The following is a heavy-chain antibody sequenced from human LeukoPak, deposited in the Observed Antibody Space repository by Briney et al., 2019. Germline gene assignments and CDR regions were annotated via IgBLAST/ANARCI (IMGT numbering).Heavy chain of an antibody. J-gene: IGHJ4*02. CDR2: ISWNSGSI. CDR1: GFTFDDYA. D-gene: IGHD6-6*01. V-gene: IGHV3-9*01. CDR3: AKEKSIAAPGDY. Sequence: QPGRSLRLSCAASGFTFDDYAMHWVRQAPGKGLEWVSGISWNSGSIGYADSVKGRFTISRDNAKNSLYLQMNSLRAEDTAVYYCAKEKSIAAPGDYWGQGTLVTVSS.